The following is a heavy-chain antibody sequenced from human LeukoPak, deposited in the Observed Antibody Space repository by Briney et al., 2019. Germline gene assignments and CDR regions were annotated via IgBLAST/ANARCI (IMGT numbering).Heavy chain of an antibody. Sequence: SETLSLTCSVSGGSISSSSYYWGWSRQPPGKGLEWIGSIYYSGSTYYNPSLKSRVTISVDTSKNQFSLKLSSVTAADTAVYYCASTISPKYYYDSSGYYYPYWGQGTLVTVSS. D-gene: IGHD3-22*01. CDR3: ASTISPKYYYDSSGYYYPY. CDR2: IYYSGST. V-gene: IGHV4-39*01. CDR1: GGSISSSSYY. J-gene: IGHJ4*02.